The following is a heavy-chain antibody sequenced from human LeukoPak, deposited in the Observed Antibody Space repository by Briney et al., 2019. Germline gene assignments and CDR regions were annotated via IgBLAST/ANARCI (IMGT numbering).Heavy chain of an antibody. J-gene: IGHJ6*03. D-gene: IGHD6-13*01. CDR1: GYTFTSYD. V-gene: IGHV1-8*01. CDR2: VNPNSGNT. Sequence: ASVKVSCKTSGYTFTSYDLNWVRQATGQGLEWMGWVNPNSGNTGYAQKFQGRVTMTMDPSISTAYMELSSLRSEDTAVYYCAREGQQLSMDVWGKGTTVTVSS. CDR3: AREGQQLSMDV.